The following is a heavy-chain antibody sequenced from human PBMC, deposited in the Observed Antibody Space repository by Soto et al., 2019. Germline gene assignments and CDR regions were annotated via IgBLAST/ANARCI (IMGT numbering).Heavy chain of an antibody. V-gene: IGHV1-69*13. CDR1: GGTFSSYA. J-gene: IGHJ4*02. CDR2: IIPIFGTA. Sequence: EASVEASCKASGGTFSSYASSWVRQSPGQGLEWMGGIIPIFGTANYAQKFQGRVTITADESTSTAYMELSSLRSEDTAVYYCARGGLEGATQKQFDYWGQGTLVTVSS. D-gene: IGHD1-26*01. CDR3: ARGGLEGATQKQFDY.